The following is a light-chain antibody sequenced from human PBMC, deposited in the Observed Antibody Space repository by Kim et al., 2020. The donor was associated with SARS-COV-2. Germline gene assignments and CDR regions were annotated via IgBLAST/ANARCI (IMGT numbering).Light chain of an antibody. CDR3: QRADSFPLG. CDR2: AAS. CDR1: QDISSW. J-gene: IGKJ4*01. V-gene: IGKV1-12*01. Sequence: ASVGDRVTITCRASQDISSWLAWYQQKPGKAPKLLISAASSLQSGVPPRFSGSGSGTDFTLTISSLQPEDFASYYCQRADSFPLGFGGGTKVDIK.